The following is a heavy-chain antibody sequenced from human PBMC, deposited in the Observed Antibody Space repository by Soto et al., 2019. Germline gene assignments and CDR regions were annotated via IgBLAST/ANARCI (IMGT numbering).Heavy chain of an antibody. D-gene: IGHD3-22*01. CDR1: GFSFSSYG. CDR3: AKEGSSGYYYGY. V-gene: IGHV3-30*18. CDR2: ISYDGSNK. J-gene: IGHJ4*02. Sequence: VGSQRHSCTASGFSFSSYGMHGVRQAPGKGLEWVAVISYDGSNKYYADSVKGRFTISRDNSKNTLYLQMNSLRAEDTAVYYCAKEGSSGYYYGYWGQGTLVTVAS.